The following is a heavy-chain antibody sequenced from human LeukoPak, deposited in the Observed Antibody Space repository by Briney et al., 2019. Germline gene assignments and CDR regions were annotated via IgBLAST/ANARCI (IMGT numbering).Heavy chain of an antibody. D-gene: IGHD3-10*01. J-gene: IGHJ6*02. CDR1: GGSISSGDYY. CDR3: ARDSRGVDYYYYGMDV. Sequence: SETLSLTCTVSGGSISSGDYYWSWIRQPPGKGLEWIGYIYYSGSTYYNPSLKSRVTISVGTSKNQFSLKLSSVTAADTAVYYCARDSRGVDYYYYGMDVWGQGTTVTVSS. CDR2: IYYSGST. V-gene: IGHV4-30-4*01.